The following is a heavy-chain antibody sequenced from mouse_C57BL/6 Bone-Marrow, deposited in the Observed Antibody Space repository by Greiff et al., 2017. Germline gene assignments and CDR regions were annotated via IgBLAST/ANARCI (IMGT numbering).Heavy chain of an antibody. CDR3: ARGRGGTPPYYFDY. CDR2: IYPGDGDT. CDR1: GYAFSSYW. V-gene: IGHV1-80*01. D-gene: IGHD3-3*01. Sequence: QVQLQQSGAELVKPGASVKISCKASGYAFSSYWMNWVKQRPGKGLEWIGQIYPGDGDTNYNGKFKGKATLTADKSSSTAYMQLSSLTSEDSAVYFCARGRGGTPPYYFDYWGQGTTLTVSS. J-gene: IGHJ2*01.